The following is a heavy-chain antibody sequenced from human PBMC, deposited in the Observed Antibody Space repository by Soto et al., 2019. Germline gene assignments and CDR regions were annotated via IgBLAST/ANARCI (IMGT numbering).Heavy chain of an antibody. J-gene: IGHJ5*02. CDR2: VYHTGDT. CDR1: GRTVASSHW. D-gene: IGHD2-21*02. CDR3: AREIVTAGGNNYFDP. Sequence: SETLSLTCGVPGRTVASSHWWSWVRQSPGGGLEWIGNVYHTGDTNLNPSLQSRVTISVDKSNNQFSLRLNSLTAADTAVYFCAREIVTAGGNNYFDPWGPGTLVTVSS. V-gene: IGHV4-4*02.